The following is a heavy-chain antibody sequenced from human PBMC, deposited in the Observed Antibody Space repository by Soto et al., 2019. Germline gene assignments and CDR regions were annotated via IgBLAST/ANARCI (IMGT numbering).Heavy chain of an antibody. CDR1: GYTFSTHV. V-gene: IGHV1-18*01. D-gene: IGHD3-9*01. CDR3: AKAEDDILTAYPYYFDY. J-gene: IGHJ4*02. CDR2: ISAYNGDT. Sequence: HVQLVQSEAEVRKPGASVKVSCKASGYTFSTHVISWVRQAPGQGLQWMGWISAYNGDTNYAQKFQGRLTVTTDTSTSTAYMEPEILRSDDTAVYYCAKAEDDILTAYPYYFDYWGQGTLVTVSS.